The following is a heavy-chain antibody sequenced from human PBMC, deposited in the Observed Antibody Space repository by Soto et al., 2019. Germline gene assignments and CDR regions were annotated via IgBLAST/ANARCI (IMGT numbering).Heavy chain of an antibody. D-gene: IGHD6-13*01. CDR1: GGSISSGGYS. V-gene: IGHV4-30-2*01. CDR2: IYHSGST. CDR3: ARHGGYGSWYAFDY. J-gene: IGHJ4*02. Sequence: SETLSLTCAVSGGSISSGGYSWSWIRQPPGKGLEWIGYIYHSGSTYYNPSLKSRVTISVDRSKNQFSLKLSSVTAADTAVYYCARHGGYGSWYAFDYWGQGTLVTVSS.